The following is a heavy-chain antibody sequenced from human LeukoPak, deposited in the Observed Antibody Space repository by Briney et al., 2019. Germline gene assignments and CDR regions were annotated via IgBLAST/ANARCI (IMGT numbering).Heavy chain of an antibody. V-gene: IGHV1-18*01. CDR1: GYTFISYG. D-gene: IGHD2-2*01. CDR2: ISPYNGNT. CDR3: ARDSTFCSSINCYSAWFDP. J-gene: IGHJ5*02. Sequence: ASVKVSCKASGYTFISYGLSWVRQAPGQGLEWMGCISPYNGNTNYAQNLQGRVTMTTDTSTSTAYMELRSLRSDDTAVYYCARDSTFCSSINCYSAWFDPWGQGTLVTVSS.